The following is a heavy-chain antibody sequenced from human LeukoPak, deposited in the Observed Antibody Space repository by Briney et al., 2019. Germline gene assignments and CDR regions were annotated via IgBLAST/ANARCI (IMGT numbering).Heavy chain of an antibody. CDR1: GFIFSDYY. Sequence: GGSLRLSCAASGFIFSDYYMTWIRQAPGKGLEWLSYISSNNGRIIYYADSVKGRFTISRDNTKNSLFLQMVSLRVEDTAVYYCARYYSDAFDVWGQGTVVTVSP. J-gene: IGHJ3*01. D-gene: IGHD3-10*01. CDR3: ARYYSDAFDV. V-gene: IGHV3-11*04. CDR2: ISSNNGRII.